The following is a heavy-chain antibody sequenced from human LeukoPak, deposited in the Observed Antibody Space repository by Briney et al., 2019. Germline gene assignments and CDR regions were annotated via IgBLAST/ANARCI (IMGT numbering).Heavy chain of an antibody. CDR1: GGSITSSSYY. CDR3: ARDRRSGYMDV. Sequence: PSATLSLTCTVSGGSITSSSYYWGWIRPPPGKGLEWIGSVYYSGSTNYNPSLKSRVTISVDTSKNQFSLKLSSVTAADTAVYYCARDRRSGYMDVWGKGTTVTVSS. D-gene: IGHD1-26*01. V-gene: IGHV4-39*07. J-gene: IGHJ6*03. CDR2: VYYSGST.